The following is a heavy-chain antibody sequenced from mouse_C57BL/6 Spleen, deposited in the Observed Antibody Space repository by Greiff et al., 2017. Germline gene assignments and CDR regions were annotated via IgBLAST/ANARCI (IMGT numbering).Heavy chain of an antibody. Sequence: VKLQQPGAELVKPGASVKLSCKASGYTFTSYWMHWVKQRPGQGLEWIGMIHPNSGSTNYNEKFKSKATLTVDKSSSTAYMQLSSLTSEDSAVYYCARYLFTGYFDVWGTGTTVTVSS. CDR1: GYTFTSYW. V-gene: IGHV1-64*01. D-gene: IGHD5-1*01. J-gene: IGHJ1*03. CDR2: IHPNSGST. CDR3: ARYLFTGYFDV.